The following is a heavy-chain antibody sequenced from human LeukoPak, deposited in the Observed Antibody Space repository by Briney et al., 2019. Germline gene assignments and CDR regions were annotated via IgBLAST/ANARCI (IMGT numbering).Heavy chain of an antibody. CDR2: TRNKANRYTT. J-gene: IGHJ6*03. CDR3: AREGKRITLVRGVITPRGSYYLDV. D-gene: IGHD3-10*01. V-gene: IGHV3-72*01. CDR1: GFTFSDHY. Sequence: GGSLRLSCAASGFTFSDHYMDWVRQAPGKGLEGVGRTRNKANRYTTEYAASVKGRFTISRDDSKNSLYLQMNSLKTEDTAVYYCAREGKRITLVRGVITPRGSYYLDVWGKGTTVTVSS.